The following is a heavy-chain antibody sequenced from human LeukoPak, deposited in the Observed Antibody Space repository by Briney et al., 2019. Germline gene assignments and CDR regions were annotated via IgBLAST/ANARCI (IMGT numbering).Heavy chain of an antibody. J-gene: IGHJ4*02. CDR2: INPNSGGT. Sequence: ASVKVSCKASGYTFTSYDINWVRQATGQGLEWMGWINPNSGGTNYAQKFQGRVTMTRDTSISTAYMELSRLRSDDTAVYYCASYGDSYYWGQGTLVTVSS. V-gene: IGHV1-2*02. CDR3: ASYGDSYY. CDR1: GYTFTSYD. D-gene: IGHD4-17*01.